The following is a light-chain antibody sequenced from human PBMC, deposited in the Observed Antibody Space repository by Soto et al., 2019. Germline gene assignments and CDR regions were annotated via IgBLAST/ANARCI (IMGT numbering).Light chain of an antibody. CDR1: SSDVGHYDY. Sequence: QSALTQPASVSGSPGQSITISCTGSSSDVGHYDYVSWFQQHPGRAPTLLIYDVTYRPSGVSNRFSGAKSGSTASLTISGLRTEDEANYYCISYTGNSTQVFGTGTKVTVL. V-gene: IGLV2-14*03. CDR3: ISYTGNSTQV. CDR2: DVT. J-gene: IGLJ1*01.